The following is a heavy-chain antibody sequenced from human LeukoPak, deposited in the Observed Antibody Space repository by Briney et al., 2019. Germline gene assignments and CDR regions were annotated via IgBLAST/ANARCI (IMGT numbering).Heavy chain of an antibody. CDR3: ARDPLTSTWSPYYFTLDV. J-gene: IGHJ6*02. Sequence: ASVKVSCKASGYSFTSYAYNWVRQAPGQGLEWMGWISAYDGGTKYAQDLQGRVTMTTDTSTRTAYMELTRLTSDDTAVNYCARDPLTSTWSPYYFTLDVWDQGTTVSVSS. V-gene: IGHV1-18*01. CDR2: ISAYDGGT. CDR1: GYSFTSYA. D-gene: IGHD6-13*01.